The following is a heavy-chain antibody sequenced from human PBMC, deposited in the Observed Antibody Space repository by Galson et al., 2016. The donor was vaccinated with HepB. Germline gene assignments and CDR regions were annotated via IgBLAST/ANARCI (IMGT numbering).Heavy chain of an antibody. CDR1: GYTLASYG. Sequence: SVKVSCKASGYTLASYGFSWVRQAPGQGLEWMGWISGYNGNTNYAQKLQGRVTMTTDTSTNTAYMDLRSLRSDDTAVYFCARVRGYSSVWSEAAFDYWGQGTLVTVSS. J-gene: IGHJ4*02. CDR3: ARVRGYSSVWSEAAFDY. D-gene: IGHD6-19*01. V-gene: IGHV1-18*01. CDR2: ISGYNGNT.